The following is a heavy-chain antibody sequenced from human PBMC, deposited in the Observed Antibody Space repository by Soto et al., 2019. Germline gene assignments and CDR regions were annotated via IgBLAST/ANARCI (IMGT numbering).Heavy chain of an antibody. CDR2: INSDGSTT. V-gene: IGHV3-74*01. Sequence: EVQLVESGGGFVQPGGSLRLSCAASGFTFSNSWMHWVRQAPGKGLVWVSYINSDGSTTTYADSVKGRFTISRDNAKNTVYLPITSLTPEDTAVYYCARDRSYTADRLGQGPLVTVPS. CDR3: ARDRSYTADR. J-gene: IGHJ5*02. D-gene: IGHD2-21*02. CDR1: GFTFSNSW.